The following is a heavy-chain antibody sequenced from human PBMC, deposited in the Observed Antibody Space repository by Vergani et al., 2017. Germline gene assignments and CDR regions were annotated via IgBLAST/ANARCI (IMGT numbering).Heavy chain of an antibody. CDR2: VDPEDGET. V-gene: IGHV1-69-2*01. J-gene: IGHJ1*01. D-gene: IGHD4-17*01. CDR3: ATGGGVDYGYYSRDFQH. Sequence: EVQLVQSGAEVKKPGATVKISCKVSGYTFTDYYMHWVQQAPGKGLEWMGLVDPEDGETIYAEKFQGRVTITADTSTDTAYMELSSLRSEDTAVYYCATGGGVDYGYYSRDFQHWGQGTLVTVSS. CDR1: GYTFTDYY.